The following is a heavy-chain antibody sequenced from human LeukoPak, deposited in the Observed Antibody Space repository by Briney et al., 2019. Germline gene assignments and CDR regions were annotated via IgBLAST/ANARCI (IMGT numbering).Heavy chain of an antibody. CDR2: IIPIFGTA. V-gene: IGHV1-69*05. CDR1: GGTFSSYA. Sequence: ASVNVSCKASGGTFSSYAISWVRQAPGQGLKWMGGIIPIFGTANYAQKFQGRVTITTDESTSTAYMELSSLRSEDTAVYYCAYLPRTIFVVVTTNWGQGTLVTVS. D-gene: IGHD3-3*01. J-gene: IGHJ4*02. CDR3: AYLPRTIFVVVTTN.